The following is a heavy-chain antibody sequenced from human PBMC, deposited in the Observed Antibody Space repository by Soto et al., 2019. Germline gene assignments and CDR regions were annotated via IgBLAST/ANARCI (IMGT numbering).Heavy chain of an antibody. CDR1: GFTFSSYA. J-gene: IGHJ4*02. V-gene: IGHV3-23*01. D-gene: IGHD1-7*01. Sequence: GGSLRLSCAASGFTFSSYAMHWVRQAPGKGLEWVSGISGSGGSGRGFYADPVKGRFTISRDNSKNTLYLQMNSLRAEDTAVYYCAKAGITGTTSFDYWGQGTLVTVSS. CDR3: AKAGITGTTSFDY. CDR2: ISGSGGSGRG.